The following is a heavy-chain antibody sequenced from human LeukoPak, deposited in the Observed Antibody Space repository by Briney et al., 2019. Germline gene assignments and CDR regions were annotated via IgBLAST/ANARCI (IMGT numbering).Heavy chain of an antibody. CDR1: GGSFSGYY. D-gene: IGHD1-1*01. CDR2: INHSGST. Sequence: PSETLSLTCAVYGGSFSGYYWSWIRQPPGKGLEWIGEINHSGSTNYNPSLKSRVTIPVDTSKNQFSLKLSSVTAAHTAVYYCARGQLERGLDYWGQGTLVTVSS. CDR3: ARGQLERGLDY. V-gene: IGHV4-34*01. J-gene: IGHJ4*02.